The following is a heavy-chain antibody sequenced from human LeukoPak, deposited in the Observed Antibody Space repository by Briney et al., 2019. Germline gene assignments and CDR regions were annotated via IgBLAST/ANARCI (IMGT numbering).Heavy chain of an antibody. V-gene: IGHV4-31*03. J-gene: IGHJ4*02. CDR3: ARDLDYNYFDY. CDR2: IYNSGST. CDR1: GGSISSGSYY. Sequence: PSQTLSLTCTVSGGSISSGSYYWSWIRQHPGKGLEWIGYIYNSGSTYYNPSLKSRVTISADTSKNQFSLKLSSVTAADTAVYYCARDLDYNYFDYWGQGTLVTVSS. D-gene: IGHD4-11*01.